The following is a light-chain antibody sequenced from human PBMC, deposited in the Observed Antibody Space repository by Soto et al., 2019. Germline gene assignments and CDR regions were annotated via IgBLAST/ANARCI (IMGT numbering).Light chain of an antibody. J-gene: IGKJ3*01. CDR2: DAS. CDR1: QSVSSY. CDR3: RQRSNWPLFT. V-gene: IGKV3-11*01. Sequence: EIVLTQSPATLSLSPGERATLSCRASQSVSSYLAWYQQKPGQAPRLLIYDASNRATGIPARFSGSGSGTAFTLTISSLEPEDFAVYYCRQRSNWPLFTFGPGTKGDIK.